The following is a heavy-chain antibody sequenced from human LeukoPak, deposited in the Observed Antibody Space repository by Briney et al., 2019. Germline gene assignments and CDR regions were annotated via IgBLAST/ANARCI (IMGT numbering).Heavy chain of an antibody. CDR1: GGSISSSSYY. Sequence: SETLSLTCTVSGGSISSSSYYWGWIRQPPGKGLEWIGSIYYSGSTYYNPSLKSRVTISVDTSKNQFSLKLSSVTAADTAVYYCAREMPANWGSWFDPWGQGTLVTVSS. D-gene: IGHD7-27*01. CDR3: AREMPANWGSWFDP. CDR2: IYYSGST. V-gene: IGHV4-39*07. J-gene: IGHJ5*02.